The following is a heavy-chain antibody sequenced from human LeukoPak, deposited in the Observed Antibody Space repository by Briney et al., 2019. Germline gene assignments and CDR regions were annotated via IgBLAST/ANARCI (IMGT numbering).Heavy chain of an antibody. CDR1: GFTFSSYW. D-gene: IGHD2-2*01. Sequence: GGSLRLSCAASGFTFSSYWMHWVRQAPGKGLVWVSAISGSGRSTYYADSVKGRFAISRDNSKNTLYLQMNSLRAEDTAVYYCAIGIYQPHYYMDVWGKGTTVTVSS. V-gene: IGHV3-23*01. CDR3: AIGIYQPHYYMDV. J-gene: IGHJ6*03. CDR2: ISGSGRST.